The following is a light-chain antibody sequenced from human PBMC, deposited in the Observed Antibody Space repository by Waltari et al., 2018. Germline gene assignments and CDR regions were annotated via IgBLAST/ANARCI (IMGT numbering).Light chain of an antibody. CDR3: SSYAGSSNYV. CDR1: SSDIGGYNY. J-gene: IGLJ1*01. CDR2: QVS. Sequence: QSALTQPPSASGSPGQSVTISCTGTSSDIGGYNYVSWYQQYPGKAPKLMIFQVSKRPSGVPDRFSGSKSGNTASLTVSGLQADDEADYYCSSYAGSSNYVFGTGTKVTVL. V-gene: IGLV2-8*01.